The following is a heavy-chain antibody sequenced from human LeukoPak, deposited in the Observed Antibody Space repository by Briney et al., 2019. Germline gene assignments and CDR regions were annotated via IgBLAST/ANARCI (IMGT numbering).Heavy chain of an antibody. J-gene: IGHJ4*02. CDR2: IRYDGSNK. V-gene: IGHV3-30*02. Sequence: PGGSLRLSCAASGFTFSSYGMHWVRQAPGKGLEWVAFIRYDGSNKYYADSVNGRFTISRDNSKNTLYLQMNSLRAEDTAVYYCAKHIAAAGTVWDYWGQGTLVTVSS. CDR3: AKHIAAAGTVWDY. CDR1: GFTFSSYG. D-gene: IGHD6-13*01.